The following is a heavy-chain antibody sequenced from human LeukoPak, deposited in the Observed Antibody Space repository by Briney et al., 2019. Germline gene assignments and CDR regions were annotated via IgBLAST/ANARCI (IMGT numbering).Heavy chain of an antibody. V-gene: IGHV3-15*01. CDR1: GFTFRNAS. J-gene: IGHJ4*02. Sequence: GGSLRLSCAASGFTFRNASLSWVRQAPGKGLEWVGRIKSKTDGGTTDYAAPVKGRFTISRDDSKNTLYLQMNSLTTEDTAVYFCAHRDTTMVRVDYWGQGTLVTVSS. CDR3: AHRDTTMVRVDY. CDR2: IKSKTDGGTT. D-gene: IGHD5-18*01.